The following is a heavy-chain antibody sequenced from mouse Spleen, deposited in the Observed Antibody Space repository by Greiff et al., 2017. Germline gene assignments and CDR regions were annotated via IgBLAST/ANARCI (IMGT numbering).Heavy chain of an antibody. CDR3: ARAFYYGYAMDY. D-gene: IGHD1-1*01. J-gene: IGHJ4*01. V-gene: IGHV5-4*01. Sequence: EVQLQESGGGLVKPGGSLKLSCAASGFTFSSYAMSWVRQTPEKRLEWVATISDGGSYTYYPDNVKGRFTISRDNAKNNLYLQMSHLKSEDTAMYYCARAFYYGYAMDYWGQGTSVTVSS. CDR2: ISDGGSYT. CDR1: GFTFSSYA.